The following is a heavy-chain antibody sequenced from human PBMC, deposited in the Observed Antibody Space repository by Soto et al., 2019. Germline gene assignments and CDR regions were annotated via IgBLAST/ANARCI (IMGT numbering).Heavy chain of an antibody. CDR1: GFTFSSYW. Sequence: GGSLRLSCAASGFTFSSYWMNWVRQAPGRGLEWVANIKQDGSEKYYVDSAKGRFSISRDNAKNSLYLQMNSLRADDTAVYFCAGGSGWLIDYWGRGTLVTVSS. V-gene: IGHV3-7*01. J-gene: IGHJ4*02. D-gene: IGHD6-19*01. CDR3: AGGSGWLIDY. CDR2: IKQDGSEK.